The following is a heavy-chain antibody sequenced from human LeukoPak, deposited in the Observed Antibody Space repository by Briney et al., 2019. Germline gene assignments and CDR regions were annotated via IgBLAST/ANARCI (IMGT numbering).Heavy chain of an antibody. V-gene: IGHV3-23*01. CDR3: AKTYFSYGSGSYPTL. Sequence: GGSLRLSCAASGFTFSSYAMSWVRQAPGKGLEWVSAISGSGGSTYYADSVKGRFTISKDNSKNTLYLQMNSLRAEDTAVYYCAKTYFSYGSGSYPTLWGQGTLVTVSS. CDR2: ISGSGGST. D-gene: IGHD3-10*01. J-gene: IGHJ4*02. CDR1: GFTFSSYA.